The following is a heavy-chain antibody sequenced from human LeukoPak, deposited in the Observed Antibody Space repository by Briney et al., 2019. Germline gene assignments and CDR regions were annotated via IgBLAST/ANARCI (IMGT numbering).Heavy chain of an antibody. V-gene: IGHV4-59*01. D-gene: IGHD3-22*01. CDR2: IYYSGST. CDR3: AREHYYDSSGFRFDP. J-gene: IGHJ5*02. Sequence: PSETLSLTCTVSGGSISSYYWSWIRQPPGKGLEWIGYIYYSGSTNYNPSPKSRVTISVDTSKNQFSLKLSSVTAADTAVYYCAREHYYDSSGFRFDPWGQGTLVTVSS. CDR1: GGSISSYY.